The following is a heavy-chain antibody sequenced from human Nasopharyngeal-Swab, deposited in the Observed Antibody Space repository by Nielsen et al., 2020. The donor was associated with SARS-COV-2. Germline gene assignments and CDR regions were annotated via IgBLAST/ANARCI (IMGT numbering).Heavy chain of an antibody. CDR3: ARMLGRSSFWDGHTWFDP. V-gene: IGHV3-23*01. D-gene: IGHD6-13*01. CDR1: EFPFSSYT. J-gene: IGHJ5*02. Sequence: GESLKISCVASEFPFSSYTMSWVRQAPGAGLEWVSAITGNGDTTYYADSVKGRFTISRDNSRDTLYMQMNSLRAEDTAVYYCARMLGRSSFWDGHTWFDPWGQGTLVSVSS. CDR2: ITGNGDTT.